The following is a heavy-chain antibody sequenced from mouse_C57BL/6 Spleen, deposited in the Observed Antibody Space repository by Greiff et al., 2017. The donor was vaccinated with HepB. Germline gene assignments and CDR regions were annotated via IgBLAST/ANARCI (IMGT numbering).Heavy chain of an antibody. Sequence: VQLQQSGPELVKPGASVKISCKASGYAFSSSWMNWVKQRPGKGLEWIGRIYPGDGATNYNGKFKGKATLTADKSSSTAYMKLSSLTSEDSAVYFCAIYYDYDGTPLYFDYWGQGTTLTVSS. J-gene: IGHJ2*01. D-gene: IGHD2-4*01. CDR3: AIYYDYDGTPLYFDY. CDR1: GYAFSSSW. CDR2: IYPGDGAT. V-gene: IGHV1-82*01.